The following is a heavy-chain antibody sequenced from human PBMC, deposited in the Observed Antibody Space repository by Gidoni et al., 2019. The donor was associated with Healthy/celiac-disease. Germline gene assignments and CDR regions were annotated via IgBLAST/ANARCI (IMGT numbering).Heavy chain of an antibody. Sequence: QVQLQESGPGLVKPSQTLSLTCTVSGGSISRGGYYWSWIRQHPGKGLEWIGYIYYSGSTYYNPSLKSRVTISVDTSKNQFALKLSSVTAADTAVYYCARGGGYCSGGSCQATGWFDPWGQGTLVTVSS. CDR3: ARGGGYCSGGSCQATGWFDP. J-gene: IGHJ5*02. CDR1: GGSISRGGYY. CDR2: IYYSGST. D-gene: IGHD2-15*01. V-gene: IGHV4-31*03.